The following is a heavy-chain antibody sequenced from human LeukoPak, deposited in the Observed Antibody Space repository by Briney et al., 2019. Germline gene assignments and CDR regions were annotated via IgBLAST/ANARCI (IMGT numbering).Heavy chain of an antibody. D-gene: IGHD3-3*01. Sequence: GESLRISCKGSGYSFTSYWIGWVRPMPGKGLEWMGIIYPGDSDTRYSPSFQGQVTISADKSISTAYLQWSSLKASDPAMYYCPRRLDFWSGYFDYWGQGTLVTVSS. CDR1: GYSFTSYW. CDR3: PRRLDFWSGYFDY. CDR2: IYPGDSDT. V-gene: IGHV5-51*01. J-gene: IGHJ4*02.